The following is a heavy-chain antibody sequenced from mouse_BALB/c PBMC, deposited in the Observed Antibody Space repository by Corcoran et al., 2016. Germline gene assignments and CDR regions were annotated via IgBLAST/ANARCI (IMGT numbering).Heavy chain of an antibody. Sequence: EVQLQQSGAELVKPGASVKLSCTASGFNIKDTYMHWVKQRPEQGLEWIGRIDPANGNTKYDPKFQGKATITADTSSNTAYLQLSSLTSEDTAVYYCASRDYGNYLAWFAYWAKGLWSLSLQ. CDR1: GFNIKDTY. CDR3: ASRDYGNYLAWFAY. V-gene: IGHV14-3*02. D-gene: IGHD2-1*01. J-gene: IGHJ3*01. CDR2: IDPANGNT.